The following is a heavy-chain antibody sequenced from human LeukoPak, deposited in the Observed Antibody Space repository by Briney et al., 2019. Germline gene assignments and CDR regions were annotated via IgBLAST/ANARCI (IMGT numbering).Heavy chain of an antibody. CDR1: GGSFRDYY. V-gene: IGHV4-34*01. CDR3: ASRMYYYYGMDV. CDR2: IDHREST. Sequence: SETLSLTCAVYGGSFRDYYWSWIRQPPGKGLEWIGEIDHRESTTYNPSLKSRVTISVDTSKNQFSLKLNSVTAADTAVYYCASRMYYYYGMDVWGQGTTVIVSS. J-gene: IGHJ6*02.